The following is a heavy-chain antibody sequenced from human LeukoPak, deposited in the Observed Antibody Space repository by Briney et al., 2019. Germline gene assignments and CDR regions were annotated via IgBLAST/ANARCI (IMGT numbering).Heavy chain of an antibody. CDR3: ASVSSSHLFYFDY. V-gene: IGHV3-11*01. CDR2: ISSSGSTI. Sequence: GGSLRLSCAASGFTFSDYYMSWIRQAPGKGLEWVSYISSSGSTIYYADSVKGRFTISRDNAKNSLYLQMNSLRAEDTAVYYCASVSSSHLFYFDYWGQGTLVTVSS. J-gene: IGHJ4*02. CDR1: GFTFSDYY. D-gene: IGHD6-13*01.